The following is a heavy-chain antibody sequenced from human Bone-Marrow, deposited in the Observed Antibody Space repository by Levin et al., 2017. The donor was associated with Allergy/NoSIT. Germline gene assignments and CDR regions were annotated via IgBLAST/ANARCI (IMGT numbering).Heavy chain of an antibody. D-gene: IGHD1-1*01. CDR1: GVSISNVGYY. J-gene: IGHJ4*02. Sequence: SQTLSLPCTVSGVSISNVGYYWRWIRQHPGKGLEWIGYIYNSATTHYNPSLESRVDISVDTSKNQLSLKVNSVTAADSALYYCARGRYNWNGDLQYWGQGALVIVSS. V-gene: IGHV4-31*03. CDR3: ARGRYNWNGDLQY. CDR2: IYNSATT.